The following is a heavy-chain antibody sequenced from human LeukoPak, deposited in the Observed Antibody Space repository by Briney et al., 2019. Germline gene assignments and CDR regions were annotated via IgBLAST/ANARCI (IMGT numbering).Heavy chain of an antibody. CDR2: ITGSSAST. Sequence: GGSLRLSCAASGFTFSSYAMSWVRQAPGRGLEWVSSITGSSASTYYADSVKGRFTISRDNSKNTLYLQMNSLRAEDMAVYFCAKLDYYDTHWGQGTLVTVSS. V-gene: IGHV3-23*01. CDR3: AKLDYYDTH. CDR1: GFTFSSYA. D-gene: IGHD3-22*01. J-gene: IGHJ4*02.